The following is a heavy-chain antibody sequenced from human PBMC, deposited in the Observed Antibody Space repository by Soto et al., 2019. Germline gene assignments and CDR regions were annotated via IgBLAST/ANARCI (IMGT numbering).Heavy chain of an antibody. Sequence: EVQLVESGGGLVKPGGSLRLSCAASGFTFSSYSMNWVRQAPGKGLEWVSSISSSSSYIYYADSVKGRFTISRDNAKNSLYLQMNSLRAEDTAVYYCARDRLAAAGTWFDPWGQGTLVTVSS. CDR2: ISSSSSYI. J-gene: IGHJ5*02. CDR1: GFTFSSYS. CDR3: ARDRLAAAGTWFDP. V-gene: IGHV3-21*01. D-gene: IGHD6-13*01.